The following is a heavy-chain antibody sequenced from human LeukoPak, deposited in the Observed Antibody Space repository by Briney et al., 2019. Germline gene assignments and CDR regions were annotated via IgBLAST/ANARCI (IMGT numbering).Heavy chain of an antibody. CDR1: GGSISGYY. V-gene: IGHV4-59*01. J-gene: IGHJ3*02. CDR3: ARVTYSASSISVDGFDI. CDR2: IYYSGNT. D-gene: IGHD6-6*01. Sequence: SETRSLTCTVSGGSISGYYWSWIRQPPGKGLEWIGYIYYSGNTNYNPFLKGRVTISVDTSKNQFSLKLSSVTAADTAVYYCARVTYSASSISVDGFDIWGQGTMVTVSS.